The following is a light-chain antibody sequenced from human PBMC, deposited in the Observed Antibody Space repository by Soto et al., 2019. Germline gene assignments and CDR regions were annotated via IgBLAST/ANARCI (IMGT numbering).Light chain of an antibody. J-gene: IGKJ2*01. Sequence: EIVMTQSPATLSVSPGERATLSCRAGQSLRSRLGWYQQKPGQSPRLLIYGASTRAPGVPARFSGSGSETEITLTMSSLQSQDFAIYYCHQYHDWPYTFGQGTKLKIK. CDR3: HQYHDWPYT. CDR1: QSLRSR. CDR2: GAS. V-gene: IGKV3-15*01.